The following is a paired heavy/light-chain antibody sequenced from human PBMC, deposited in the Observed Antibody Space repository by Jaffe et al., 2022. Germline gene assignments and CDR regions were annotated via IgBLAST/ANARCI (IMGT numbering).Light chain of an antibody. Sequence: EIVLTQSPDFQSVTPREKIIITCRASHFIANNLHWYQQRPGQSPKLLIRFSSQSMSGVPSRFSGSGSGTDFNLTINSLEAEDAATYYCHQSSGLPQTFGQGTKVEIK. CDR1: HFIANN. CDR2: FSS. V-gene: IGKV6-21*02. CDR3: HQSSGLPQT. J-gene: IGKJ1*01.
Heavy chain of an antibody. V-gene: IGHV1-18*01. Sequence: QVHLVQSAGEVKKPGASVRVSCKASGDTFSTYGITWVRQAPGQGLKWLGWISNYNGLTNYAQNLQDRLTLTTDTTTNTAYMELKNLTSDDTAVYYCARDPSFRPPSKNWFDPWGQGTLVTVSS. CDR3: ARDPSFRPPSKNWFDP. CDR1: GDTFSTYG. J-gene: IGHJ5*02. CDR2: ISNYNGLT.